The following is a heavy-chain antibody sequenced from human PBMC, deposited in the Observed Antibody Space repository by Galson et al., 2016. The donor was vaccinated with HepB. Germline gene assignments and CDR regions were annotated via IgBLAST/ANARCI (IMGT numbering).Heavy chain of an antibody. D-gene: IGHD6-13*01. CDR2: INPKSGGT. J-gene: IGHJ4*02. V-gene: IGHV1-2*02. CDR1: GYTFTDYY. Sequence: SVKVSCKASGYTFTDYYMHWVRQAPGQGLEWMGWINPKSGGTNFAQKFQGRVTMTRDTSISTAYMELSRLRFDDTAVYYCAPPRYVSTAAAGTFDCWGQGTLVTVSS. CDR3: APPRYVSTAAAGTFDC.